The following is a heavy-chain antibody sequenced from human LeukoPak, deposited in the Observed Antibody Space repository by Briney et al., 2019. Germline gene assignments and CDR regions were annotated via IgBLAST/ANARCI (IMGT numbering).Heavy chain of an antibody. CDR2: IYYSGST. D-gene: IGHD3-22*01. V-gene: IGHV4-31*03. J-gene: IGHJ6*02. CDR1: GGSISSGGYY. CDR3: ARDRALTYYYDSGNSYGMDV. Sequence: PSETLSLTCTVSGGSISSGGYYWSWIRQHPGKGLEWIGYIYYSGSTYYNPSLKSRVTISVDTSKNQFSLKLSSVTAADTAVYYCARDRALTYYYDSGNSYGMDVWGQGTTVTVSS.